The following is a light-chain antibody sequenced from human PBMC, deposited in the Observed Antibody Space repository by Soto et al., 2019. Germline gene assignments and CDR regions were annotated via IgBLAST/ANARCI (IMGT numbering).Light chain of an antibody. CDR1: QSVSSN. J-gene: IGKJ4*01. CDR2: VAS. Sequence: EIVMTQSPATLSVSPGERATLSCRASQSVSSNLAWYQQKTGQTPKLLIYVASTRATGIPARFSGSGSGTEFTLTISSLQSEDFVVYYCQQYNVWPLTFGGGTKVEFK. V-gene: IGKV3-15*01. CDR3: QQYNVWPLT.